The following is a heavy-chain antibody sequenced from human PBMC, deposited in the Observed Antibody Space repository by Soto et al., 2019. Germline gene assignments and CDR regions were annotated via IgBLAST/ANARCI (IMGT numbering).Heavy chain of an antibody. V-gene: IGHV4-34*01. Sequence: SETLSLTCAVYGGSFSGYYWSWIRQPPGKGLEWIGEINHSGSTNYNPSLKSRVTISVDTSKNQFSLKLSSVTAADTAVYYCARGGGNDFWSGYYTYFYYGMDVWGQGTTVTVSS. J-gene: IGHJ6*02. CDR1: GGSFSGYY. CDR2: INHSGST. CDR3: ARGGGNDFWSGYYTYFYYGMDV. D-gene: IGHD3-3*01.